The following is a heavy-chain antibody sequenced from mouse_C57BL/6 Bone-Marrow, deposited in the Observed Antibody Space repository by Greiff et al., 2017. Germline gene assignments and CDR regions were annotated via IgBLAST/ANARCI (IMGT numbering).Heavy chain of an antibody. CDR3: ARWGGAWFAY. J-gene: IGHJ3*01. Sequence: QVQLQQSGADLVSPGTSVKMSCKASGYTFSNYRICGAKQRPGHGLVGIGDMYPGGGYTNYNEKFKGKATLTADKSSSTVYMQFRSLTSEDSDIYYCARWGGAWFAYWGQGTLVTVSA. CDR1: GYTFSNYR. V-gene: IGHV1-63*01. CDR2: MYPGGGYT.